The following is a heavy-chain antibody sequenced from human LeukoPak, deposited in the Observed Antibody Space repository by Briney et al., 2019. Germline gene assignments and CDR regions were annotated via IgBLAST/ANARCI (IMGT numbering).Heavy chain of an antibody. CDR2: ITNNGGGT. J-gene: IGHJ4*02. CDR3: VKETGHNWGYFEF. CDR1: GFAFSDYA. V-gene: IGHV3-23*01. Sequence: GGSLRLSCATSGFAFSDYAMTWVRQAPGKGLAWVSVITNNGGGTYYADSVKGRFTSYTDNSKNTLYMQMNNLRADDTAVFYCVKETGHNWGYFEFWGQGTLVTVSS. D-gene: IGHD7-27*01.